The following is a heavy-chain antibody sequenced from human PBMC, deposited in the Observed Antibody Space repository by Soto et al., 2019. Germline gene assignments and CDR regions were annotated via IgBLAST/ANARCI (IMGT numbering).Heavy chain of an antibody. D-gene: IGHD3-10*01. Sequence: EVQLVESGGGLVQPGGSLRLSCTASGFSVSSNYMSWIRQAPGRGLEWVSSIYSGGNTYYGDSAKGRFTISRHNSENTLYLQMNSLRPEDMAIYYCTTDMVRDPWGQGTLVTVSS. CDR2: IYSGGNT. J-gene: IGHJ5*02. CDR1: GFSVSSNY. V-gene: IGHV3-53*04. CDR3: TTDMVRDP.